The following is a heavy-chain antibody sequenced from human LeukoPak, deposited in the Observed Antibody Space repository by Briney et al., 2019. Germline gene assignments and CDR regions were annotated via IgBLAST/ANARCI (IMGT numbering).Heavy chain of an antibody. CDR2: IYPGDSDT. CDR1: GYSFTTYW. Sequence: GESLKISCKGSGYSFTTYWIGWVRQMPGKGLEWMGIIYPGDSDTTYSPSFQGQVTISVDKSISTAYLQWSGLKASDTGMYYCAKTKRQWLVRDYYGMDVWGQGTTVTVSS. CDR3: AKTKRQWLVRDYYGMDV. D-gene: IGHD6-19*01. J-gene: IGHJ6*02. V-gene: IGHV5-51*01.